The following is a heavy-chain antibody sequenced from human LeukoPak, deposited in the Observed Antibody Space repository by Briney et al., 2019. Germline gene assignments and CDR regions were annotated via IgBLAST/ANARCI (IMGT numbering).Heavy chain of an antibody. CDR1: GYTFINYY. CDR2: INPSTGGT. V-gene: IGHV1-2*06. Sequence: ASVKVSCKTSGYTFINYYIHWIRQAPGQGLEWMGRINPSTGGTDFAQKFQGKVSMTTDTSISTAYMHLGRLGSDDTAVYYCARVGYSGYDFSNDFDYWGQGTLVTVSS. CDR3: ARVGYSGYDFSNDFDY. J-gene: IGHJ4*02. D-gene: IGHD5-12*01.